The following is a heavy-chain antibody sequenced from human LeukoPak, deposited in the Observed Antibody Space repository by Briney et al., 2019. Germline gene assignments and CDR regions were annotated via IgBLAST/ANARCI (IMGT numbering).Heavy chain of an antibody. V-gene: IGHV4-59*01. CDR1: GGSISSYY. Sequence: PSESLSLTCTVSGGSISSYYWSWIRQPPGKGLEWIGYIYYSGSTNYNPSLKSRVTISVDTSKNQFSLKLSSVTAADTAVYYCARVDPDSSSTLEVFDYWGQGTLVTVSS. CDR2: IYYSGST. CDR3: ARVDPDSSSTLEVFDY. D-gene: IGHD6-6*01. J-gene: IGHJ4*02.